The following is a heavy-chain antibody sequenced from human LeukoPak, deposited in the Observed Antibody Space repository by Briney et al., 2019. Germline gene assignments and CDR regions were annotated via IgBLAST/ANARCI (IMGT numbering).Heavy chain of an antibody. V-gene: IGHV4-61*02. CDR3: ARVYTRFYYYYMDV. CDR2: TYTSGST. Sequence: SETLSLTCTVSGGSISSGSYYWSWIRQPAGKGLEWIGRTYTSGSTNYNPSLKSRVSISVDTSKNQFSLKLSSVTAADTAVYFCARVYTRFYYYYMDVWGKGTTVTISS. D-gene: IGHD2-8*01. J-gene: IGHJ6*03. CDR1: GGSISSGSYY.